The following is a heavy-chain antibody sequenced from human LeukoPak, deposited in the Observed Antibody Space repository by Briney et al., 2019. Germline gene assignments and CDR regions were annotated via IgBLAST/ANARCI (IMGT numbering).Heavy chain of an antibody. Sequence: PGGSLRLSCAASGFSFSTYGMHWVRQAPGKGLEWVAFIWYDGSNKYYADSLKGRFTISRDDLRNTLYLQMNSLRAEDTAVYYCARDVSGDYFDFWGQGTLVTVSS. CDR2: IWYDGSNK. CDR3: ARDVSGDYFDF. D-gene: IGHD3-3*02. J-gene: IGHJ4*02. CDR1: GFSFSTYG. V-gene: IGHV3-33*01.